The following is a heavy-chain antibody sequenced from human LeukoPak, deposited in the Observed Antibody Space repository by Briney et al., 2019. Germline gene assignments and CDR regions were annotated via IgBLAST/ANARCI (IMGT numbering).Heavy chain of an antibody. CDR2: IKQDGSEK. J-gene: IGHJ5*02. D-gene: IGHD3-10*01. CDR3: ARDRALFDP. Sequence: GGSLRLSCAASGFTFSNYWMSWVRQAPGKGLEWVANIKQDGSEKYYVDSVKGRFTISRDNAKNSLYLQMNSLRAEDTAVCYCARDRALFDPWGQGTLVTVSS. CDR1: GFTFSNYW. V-gene: IGHV3-7*04.